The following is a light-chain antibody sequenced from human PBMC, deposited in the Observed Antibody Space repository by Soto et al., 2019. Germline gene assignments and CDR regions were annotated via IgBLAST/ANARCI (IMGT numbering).Light chain of an antibody. CDR2: QAS. CDR1: QSAGNN. Sequence: EIVLTQSPSTLSFSPGERATLTCRASQSAGNNLAWYQQKPGQAPGLLIYQASTIATGIPSRFSGSGSGTALSITISSIQHEDFAASYCHQHDNRHLTFGEGTKVDIK. CDR3: HQHDNRHLT. V-gene: IGKV3-11*01. J-gene: IGKJ4*01.